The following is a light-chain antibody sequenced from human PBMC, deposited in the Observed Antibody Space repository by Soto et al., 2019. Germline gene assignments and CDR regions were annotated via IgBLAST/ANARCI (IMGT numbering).Light chain of an antibody. J-gene: IGKJ2*01. CDR2: DAS. V-gene: IGKV3-15*01. CDR1: QSVGSN. Sequence: EIVLTHSPATLSVSPGERATLSCRASQSVGSNLAWYQQRPGQPPRLLIYDASTRATDIPARFSGGGSGTEFTLTISSLQSEDFAVYYCQQYNNWPYTFGQGTKVDIK. CDR3: QQYNNWPYT.